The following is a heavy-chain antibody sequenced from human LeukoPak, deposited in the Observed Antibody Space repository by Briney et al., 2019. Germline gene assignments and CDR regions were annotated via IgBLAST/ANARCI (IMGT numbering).Heavy chain of an antibody. CDR1: GFSFGYYA. CDR3: ARARVRGYSYGSTDD. V-gene: IGHV3-30*15. J-gene: IGHJ4*02. Sequence: PGGSLRLSCAASGFSFGYYAMHWVRQAPGKGLEWVAAVSYDGSNKNYADSVKGRFTISRDNAKNTLYLQMSSLRVEDTAVYYWARARVRGYSYGSTDDWGQGILVTVSS. D-gene: IGHD5-18*01. CDR2: VSYDGSNK.